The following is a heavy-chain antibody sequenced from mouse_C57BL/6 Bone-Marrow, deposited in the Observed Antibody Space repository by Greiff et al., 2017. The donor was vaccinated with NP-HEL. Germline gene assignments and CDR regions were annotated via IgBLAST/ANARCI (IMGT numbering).Heavy chain of an antibody. V-gene: IGHV1-81*01. CDR2: IYPRSGNT. CDR3: ARRGDGYYRYFDV. Sequence: VQLQQSGAELARPGASVKLSCKASGYTFTSSGISWVKQRTGQGLEWIGEIYPRSGNTYYNEKFKGKATLTADKSSSTAYMELRSLTSEDSAVYFCARRGDGYYRYFDVWGTGTTVTVSS. CDR1: GYTFTSSG. J-gene: IGHJ1*03. D-gene: IGHD2-3*01.